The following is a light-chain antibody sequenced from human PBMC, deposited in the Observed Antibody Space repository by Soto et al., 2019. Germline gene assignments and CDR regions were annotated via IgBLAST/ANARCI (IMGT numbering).Light chain of an antibody. CDR1: SSYVGGYNY. CDR2: DVS. J-gene: IGLJ1*01. CDR3: CSYAGSYTFP. V-gene: IGLV2-11*01. Sequence: QSVLTQPRSVSGSPGQSVTISCTGTSSYVGGYNYVSWYQQHPGKAPKLMIYDVSKRPSGVPDRFSGSKSGNTASLTISGLQAEDEADYYCCSYAGSYTFPFGTGNKVTVL.